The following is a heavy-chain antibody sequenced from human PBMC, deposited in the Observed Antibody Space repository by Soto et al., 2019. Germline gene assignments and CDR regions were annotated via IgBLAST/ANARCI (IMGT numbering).Heavy chain of an antibody. CDR1: GYTFTTYY. CDR3: ARGTTGGTYYYYGLDV. J-gene: IGHJ6*02. CDR2: INPNGGST. Sequence: QVQLVQSGAEVKKPGASVKVSCKASGYTFTTYYMYWVRQAPGQGLEWMGIINPNGGSTSNAQKFQGRVAMTRDTSTNTVYMELSSLRSEDTAVYYCARGTTGGTYYYYGLDVWGQGTTVPVSS. D-gene: IGHD1-1*01. V-gene: IGHV1-46*01.